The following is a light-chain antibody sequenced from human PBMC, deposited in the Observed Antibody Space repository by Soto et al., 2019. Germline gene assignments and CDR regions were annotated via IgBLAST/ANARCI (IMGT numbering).Light chain of an antibody. CDR2: GAS. J-gene: IGKJ4*01. V-gene: IGKV3-15*01. Sequence: EIVMTQSPATLSGSPGERATLYCRASQSVSSNLAWYQQKPGQAPRLLIYGASTRATGIPARFSGSGSGTEFTLTISSLQSEDFAVYYCQQRSNWPPTFGGGTKVEIK. CDR3: QQRSNWPPT. CDR1: QSVSSN.